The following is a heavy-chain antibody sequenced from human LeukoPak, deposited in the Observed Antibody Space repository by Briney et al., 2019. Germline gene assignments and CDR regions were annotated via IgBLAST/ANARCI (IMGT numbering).Heavy chain of an antibody. CDR3: ARAPYYDILTGYYKAPDY. D-gene: IGHD3-9*01. J-gene: IGHJ4*02. Sequence: SVKVSCKASGYTFTSYAISWVRQAPGQGLEWMGGIIPIFGTANYAQKFQGRVTITADESTSTAYMELSSLRSEDTAVYYCARAPYYDILTGYYKAPDYWGQGTLVTVSS. CDR2: IIPIFGTA. CDR1: GYTFTSYA. V-gene: IGHV1-69*13.